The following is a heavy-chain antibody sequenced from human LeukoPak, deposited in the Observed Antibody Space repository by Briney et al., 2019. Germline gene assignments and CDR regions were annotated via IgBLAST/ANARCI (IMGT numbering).Heavy chain of an antibody. V-gene: IGHV4-59*01. Sequence: SETLSLTCTVSGSSISSYYWSWIRQPPGKGLEWIGYIYYSGSTNYNPSLKSRVTISVDTSKNQFSLKLSSVTAADTAVYYCASGEQLMYDYWGQGTLVTVSS. CDR3: ASGEQLMYDY. CDR1: GSSISSYY. CDR2: IYYSGST. J-gene: IGHJ4*02. D-gene: IGHD3-16*01.